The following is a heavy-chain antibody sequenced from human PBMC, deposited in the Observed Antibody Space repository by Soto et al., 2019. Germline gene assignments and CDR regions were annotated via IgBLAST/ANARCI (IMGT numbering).Heavy chain of an antibody. J-gene: IGHJ3*02. V-gene: IGHV4-31*03. D-gene: IGHD6-19*01. CDR1: GGSISSGGYY. CDR3: ARETVAGRDDAFDI. CDR2: IYYSGST. Sequence: QVQLQESGPGLVTPSQTLSLTCTVSGGSISSGGYYWRWIRQHPGPGLEWIGYIYYSGSTYYIPSLKRRVTISVDTSKNQSSLKLSSVTAADTAVYYCARETVAGRDDAFDIWGQGTMVTVSS.